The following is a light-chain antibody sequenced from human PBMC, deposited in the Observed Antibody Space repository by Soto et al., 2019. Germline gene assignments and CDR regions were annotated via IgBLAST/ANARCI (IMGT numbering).Light chain of an antibody. CDR2: DAS. V-gene: IGKV1-5*01. J-gene: IGKJ2*01. Sequence: DIQMTQSPSTLSASVGDRVTITCRASQSISSWLAWYQQKSWKAPKLLIYDASSLESGVPSRFSGSVSGTEFTPTNSSLQPDDFSSYYCQQYNSYPYTLDQVTNLEIK. CDR3: QQYNSYPYT. CDR1: QSISSW.